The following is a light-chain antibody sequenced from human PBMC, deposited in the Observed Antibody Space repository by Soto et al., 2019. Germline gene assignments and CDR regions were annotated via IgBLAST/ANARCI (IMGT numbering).Light chain of an antibody. CDR3: QSFDISDQV. V-gene: IGLV6-57*01. CDR2: EDN. CDR1: SGSIASNY. J-gene: IGLJ3*02. Sequence: NFMLTQPHSVSESPGKTVTISCTRSSGSIASNYVQWYQQRPGSSPTTVIYEDNQRPSGVPDRFSGSIDSSSNSASLTSSGLKTEDEADCYCQSFDISDQVFGGGTKLTVL.